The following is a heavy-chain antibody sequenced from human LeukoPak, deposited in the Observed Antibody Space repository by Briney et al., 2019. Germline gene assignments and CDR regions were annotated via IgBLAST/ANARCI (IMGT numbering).Heavy chain of an antibody. CDR3: ARDGYSSGWSDY. Sequence: PGGSPRLSCAASGFILSNYGMSWVRQAPGKGLEWVSSISFSSTHIYYADSIQGRFTISRDNAKNSLYLQMNSLRAEDTAVYYCARDGYSSGWSDYWGQGTLVTVSS. J-gene: IGHJ4*02. D-gene: IGHD6-19*01. V-gene: IGHV3-21*01. CDR1: GFILSNYG. CDR2: ISFSSTHI.